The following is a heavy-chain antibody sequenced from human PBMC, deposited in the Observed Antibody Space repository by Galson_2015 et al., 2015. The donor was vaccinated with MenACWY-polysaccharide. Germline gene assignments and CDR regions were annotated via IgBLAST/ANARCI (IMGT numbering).Heavy chain of an antibody. D-gene: IGHD2-15*01. J-gene: IGHJ4*02. V-gene: IGHV5-51*01. Sequence: QSGAEVTKPGESLKISCQGSGYSFPSYWIGWVRQMPGKGLEWMGIIYPSDSDTRYSPSFQGQVTFSDDKSINTAYLQWSSLRASDSAMYYCARHAKYCSGGSCHLDYWGQGTLVTVSS. CDR2: IYPSDSDT. CDR1: GYSFPSYW. CDR3: ARHAKYCSGGSCHLDY.